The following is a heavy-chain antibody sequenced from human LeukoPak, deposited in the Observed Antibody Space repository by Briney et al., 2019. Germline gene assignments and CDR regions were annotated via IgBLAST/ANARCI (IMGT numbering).Heavy chain of an antibody. J-gene: IGHJ4*02. V-gene: IGHV1-46*01. CDR1: GYTFTSYY. CDR2: INPSGGST. Sequence: ASVKVSCKASGYTFTSYYMHWVRQAPGQGLEWMGIINPSGGSTSYAQKFQGRVTMTRDTSTSTVYMELSRLRSDDTAVYYCARVGHYDSSGYYWYYFDYWGQGTLVTVSS. D-gene: IGHD3-22*01. CDR3: ARVGHYDSSGYYWYYFDY.